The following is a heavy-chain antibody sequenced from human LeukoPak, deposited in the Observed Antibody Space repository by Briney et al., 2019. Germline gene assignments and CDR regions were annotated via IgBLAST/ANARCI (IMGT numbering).Heavy chain of an antibody. J-gene: IGHJ4*02. CDR2: ISPYNGNT. CDR3: TTWGGGGH. Sequence: GASVKVSCTASGYTFTTYGITWIRQSPGQGLEWLGWISPYNGNTNYGLNFQARLTLTTDTATSTAYMELRSLQSDDSAVCYCTTWGGGGHWGQGTLVSVSS. CDR1: GYTFTTYG. D-gene: IGHD3-16*01. V-gene: IGHV1-18*01.